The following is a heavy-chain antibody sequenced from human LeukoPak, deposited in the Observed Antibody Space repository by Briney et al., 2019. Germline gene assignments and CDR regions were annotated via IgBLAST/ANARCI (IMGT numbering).Heavy chain of an antibody. CDR2: ISAYNGNT. J-gene: IGHJ6*02. CDR3: ARVRYYDILTGYFYYYYGMGV. D-gene: IGHD3-9*01. V-gene: IGHV1-18*01. CDR1: GYTFTSYG. Sequence: ASVKVSCKASGYTFTSYGISWARQAPGQGLEWMGWISAYNGNTNYAQKLQGRVTMTTDTSTSTAYMELRSLRSDDTAVYYCARVRYYDILTGYFYYYYGMGVWGQGTTVTVSS.